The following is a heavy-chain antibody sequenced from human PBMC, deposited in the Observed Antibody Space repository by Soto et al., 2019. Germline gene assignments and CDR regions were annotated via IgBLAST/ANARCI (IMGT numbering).Heavy chain of an antibody. CDR2: ISHSGNA. CDR3: AARHFWSGPWTARRLDY. D-gene: IGHD3-3*02. CDR1: GDSINSSHW. V-gene: IGHV4-4*02. Sequence: SGDSINSSHWWNWVRQPPGKGLEWIGQISHSGNANYNPSLTSRVTISVDKSKNHFSLKLTSVTAADTAVYYCAARHFWSGPWTARRLDYWGQGTLVTVSS. J-gene: IGHJ4*02.